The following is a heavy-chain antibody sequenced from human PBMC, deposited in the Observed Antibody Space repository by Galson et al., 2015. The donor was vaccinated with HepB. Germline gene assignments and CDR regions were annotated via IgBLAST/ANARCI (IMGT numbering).Heavy chain of an antibody. J-gene: IGHJ2*01. Sequence: TLSLTCTVSGGSISSGGYYWSWIRQHPGKGLEWIGYIYYSGSTYYNPSLKSRVTISVDTSRNQFSLKLSSVTAADTAVYYCARHPPSYGDLYWYFDLWGRGTLVTVSS. CDR2: IYYSGST. CDR3: ARHPPSYGDLYWYFDL. D-gene: IGHD4-17*01. CDR1: GGSISSGGYY. V-gene: IGHV4-31*03.